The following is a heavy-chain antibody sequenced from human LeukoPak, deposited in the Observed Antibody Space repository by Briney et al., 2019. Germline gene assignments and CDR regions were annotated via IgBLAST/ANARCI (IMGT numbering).Heavy chain of an antibody. J-gene: IGHJ5*02. CDR2: VSGDGSNT. D-gene: IGHD3-9*01. Sequence: GGSLRLSCAASGFTFSSYAMSWVRHAPGKGLVWVSRVSGDGSNTIYADSVKGRFTISRDNAKDTMYLQMNSLRAEDTAVYYCARVVSTYDILTGYYLNWFDPWGQGTLVTVSS. V-gene: IGHV3-74*01. CDR1: GFTFSSYA. CDR3: ARVVSTYDILTGYYLNWFDP.